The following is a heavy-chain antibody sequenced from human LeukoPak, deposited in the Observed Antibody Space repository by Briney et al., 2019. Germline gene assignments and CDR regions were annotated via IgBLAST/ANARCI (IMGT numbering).Heavy chain of an antibody. D-gene: IGHD6-19*01. Sequence: GGSLRLSCAASGFTFDDYAMHWVRQAPGKGLEWVSGISWNSGSIGYADSVEGRFTISRDNAKNSLYLQMNSLRAEDMALYYCAKDGESSGWYGYYFDYWGQGTLVTVSS. V-gene: IGHV3-9*03. CDR1: GFTFDDYA. CDR2: ISWNSGSI. CDR3: AKDGESSGWYGYYFDY. J-gene: IGHJ4*02.